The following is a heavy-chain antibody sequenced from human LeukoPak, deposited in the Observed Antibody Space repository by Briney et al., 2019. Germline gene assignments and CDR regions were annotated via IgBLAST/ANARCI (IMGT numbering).Heavy chain of an antibody. CDR1: GYTFTSYG. CDR2: ISAYNGNT. Sequence: ASVKVSCKASGYTFTSYGISWLRQAPGQGLEWMGWISAYNGNTNYAQKLQGRVTMTTDTSTSTAYMELRSLRSDDTAVYYCARDRRGGSGSYGRFDYWGQGTLVTVSS. J-gene: IGHJ4*02. V-gene: IGHV1-18*01. D-gene: IGHD3-10*01. CDR3: ARDRRGGSGSYGRFDY.